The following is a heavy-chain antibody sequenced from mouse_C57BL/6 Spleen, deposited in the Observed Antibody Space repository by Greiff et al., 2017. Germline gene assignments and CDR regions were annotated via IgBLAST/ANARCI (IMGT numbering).Heavy chain of an antibody. J-gene: IGHJ3*01. CDR3: LRGPWFAY. Sequence: QVQLQQSGAELVRPGASVTLSCKASGYTFTDYEMHWVKQTPVHGLEWIGAIDPETGGPAYNQKFKGKAILTADKSSSTAYMELRSLASEDSAVYCCLRGPWFAYWGQGTLVTVSA. D-gene: IGHD2-12*01. CDR2: IDPETGGP. CDR1: GYTFTDYE. V-gene: IGHV1-15*01.